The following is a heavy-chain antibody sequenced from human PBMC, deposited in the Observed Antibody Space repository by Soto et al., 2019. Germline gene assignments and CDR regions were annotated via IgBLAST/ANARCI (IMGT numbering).Heavy chain of an antibody. CDR1: GFTFSSYA. CDR3: ARRTKDTAMVVFDY. J-gene: IGHJ4*02. V-gene: IGHV3-30-3*01. D-gene: IGHD5-18*01. Sequence: ESGGGVVQPGRSLRLSCAASGFTFSSYAMHWVRQAPGKGLEWVAVISYDGSNKYYADSVKGRFTISRDNSKNTLYLQMNSLRAEDTAVYYCARRTKDTAMVVFDYWGQGTLVTVSS. CDR2: ISYDGSNK.